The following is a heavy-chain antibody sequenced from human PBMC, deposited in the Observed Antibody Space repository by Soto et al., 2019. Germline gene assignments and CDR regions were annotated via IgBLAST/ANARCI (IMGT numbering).Heavy chain of an antibody. CDR3: ARHPTGYSGVGYFDY. CDR1: GGSISSSSYY. CDR2: IYYSGST. D-gene: IGHD6-13*01. V-gene: IGHV4-39*01. J-gene: IGHJ4*02. Sequence: SETLSLTCTVSGGSISSSSYYWGWIRQPPGKGLEWIGSIYYSGSTYYNPSLKSRVTISVDTSKNQFSLKLSSVTAADTAVYYSARHPTGYSGVGYFDYWGQGTLVTVS.